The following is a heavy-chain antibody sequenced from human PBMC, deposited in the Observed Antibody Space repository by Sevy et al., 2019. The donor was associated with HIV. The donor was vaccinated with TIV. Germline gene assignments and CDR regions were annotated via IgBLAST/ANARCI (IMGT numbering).Heavy chain of an antibody. CDR1: GFTFSGYW. Sequence: GGSLRLSCAASGFTFSGYWMSWVRQAPGKGLQWVANIKQDGSKNEFVDSVKGRFTISRDNPKKSLYLQMNSLRAEDTAVYYCAREAAGGFDYWGQGTLVTVSS. D-gene: IGHD2-15*01. CDR3: AREAAGGFDY. J-gene: IGHJ4*02. V-gene: IGHV3-7*01. CDR2: IKQDGSKN.